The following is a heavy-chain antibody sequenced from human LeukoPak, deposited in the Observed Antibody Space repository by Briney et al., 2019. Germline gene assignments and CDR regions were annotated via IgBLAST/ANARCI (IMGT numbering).Heavy chain of an antibody. D-gene: IGHD3-9*01. Sequence: GGSVSLFCAASGFIFRSYWLHGLGQAAPRERIGVSRMNSDGSSPNYEDSVKGRFTHSRDNAKNSLYLQMNSLRAEDTAVYYCARGLHYDILTGYLDYWGERTLVTVSS. CDR2: MNSDGSSP. CDR3: ARGLHYDILTGYLDY. J-gene: IGHJ4*02. CDR1: GFIFRSYW. V-gene: IGHV3-74*01.